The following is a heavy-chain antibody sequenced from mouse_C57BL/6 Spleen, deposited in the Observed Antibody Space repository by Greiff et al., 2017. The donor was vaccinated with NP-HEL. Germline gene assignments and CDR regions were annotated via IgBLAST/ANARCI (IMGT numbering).Heavy chain of an antibody. CDR2: ISDGGGYT. CDR3: ARDRDYYDSTAMDY. CDR1: GFTFSSYA. Sequence: EVKVVESGGGLVKPGGSLKLSCAASGFTFSSYAMSWVRQTPEKRLEWVATISDGGGYTYYPHNVKGRFPISRDNAKNHLYLQMSHLKSEDTARYYCARDRDYYDSTAMDYGGKETSVTVST. V-gene: IGHV5-4*01. J-gene: IGHJ4*01. D-gene: IGHD1-1*01.